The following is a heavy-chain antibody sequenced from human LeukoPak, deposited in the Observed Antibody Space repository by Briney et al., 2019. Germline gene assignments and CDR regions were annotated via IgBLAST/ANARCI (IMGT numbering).Heavy chain of an antibody. Sequence: ASVKVSCKASGYTFTSYYMHWVRQAPGQGLEWMGIINPSGGSTSYAQKFQGRVTMTRDTSTSTVYMELSSLRSEDTAVYYCARGDYYYDSSDRWDAFDIWGQGTMVTVSS. D-gene: IGHD3-22*01. CDR2: INPSGGST. CDR1: GYTFTSYY. J-gene: IGHJ3*02. CDR3: ARGDYYYDSSDRWDAFDI. V-gene: IGHV1-46*01.